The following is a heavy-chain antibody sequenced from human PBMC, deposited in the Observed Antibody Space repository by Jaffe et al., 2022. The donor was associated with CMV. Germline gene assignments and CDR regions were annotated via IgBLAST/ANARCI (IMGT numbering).Heavy chain of an antibody. Sequence: QVQLVQSGAEVKKPGASVKVSCKASGYTFTDYYVNWVRQAPGQGLEWMGIIDPSVGSISYAQKFQGRVTMTRDTSTSTVYMELRSLKSEDTAVYYCARSRITVTAVIMNGGDAATDIWGQGTRVTVSP. CDR1: GYTFTDYY. V-gene: IGHV1-46*01. J-gene: IGHJ3*02. D-gene: IGHD6-25*01. CDR3: ARSRITVTAVIMNGGDAATDI. CDR2: IDPSVGSI.